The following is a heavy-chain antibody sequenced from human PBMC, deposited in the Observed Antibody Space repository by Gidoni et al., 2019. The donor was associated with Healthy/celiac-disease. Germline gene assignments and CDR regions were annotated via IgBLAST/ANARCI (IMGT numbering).Heavy chain of an antibody. D-gene: IGHD2-15*01. CDR1: GGSISSGDYY. V-gene: IGHV4-30-4*01. CDR2: IYYSGST. CDR3: ARDLLSSLYGHWFDP. J-gene: IGHJ5*02. Sequence: QVQLQESGPGLVKPSQTLSLTCTVSGGSISSGDYYWSWIRQPPGKGLEWIGYIYYSGSTYYNPSLKSRVTISVDTSKNQFSLKLSSVTAADTAVYYCARDLLSSLYGHWFDPWGQGTLVTVSS.